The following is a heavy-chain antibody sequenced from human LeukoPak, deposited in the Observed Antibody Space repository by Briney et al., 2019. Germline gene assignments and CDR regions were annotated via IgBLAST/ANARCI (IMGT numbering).Heavy chain of an antibody. CDR2: IYYSGST. V-gene: IGHV4-31*03. J-gene: IGHJ6*02. CDR3: ARQWPLYSSSYYYYYGMDV. CDR1: GGSISSGGYY. Sequence: SQTLSLTCTVSGGSISSGGYYWSWIRQHPGKGLEWIVYIYYSGSTYYNPSLKSRVTISVDTSKNQFSLKLSSVTAADTAVYYCARQWPLYSSSYYYYYGMDVWGQGTTVTVSS. D-gene: IGHD6-6*01.